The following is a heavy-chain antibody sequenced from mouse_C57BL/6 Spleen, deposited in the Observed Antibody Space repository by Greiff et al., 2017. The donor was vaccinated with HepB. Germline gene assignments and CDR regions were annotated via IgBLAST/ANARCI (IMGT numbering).Heavy chain of an antibody. D-gene: IGHD1-1*01. Sequence: VQLQESGAELVKPGASVKISCKASGYAFSSYWMNWVKQRPGKGLEWIGQIYPGDGDTNYNGKFKGKATLTADKSSSTAYMQLSSLTSEDSAVYFCARGLYGSGTVAYWGQGTLVTVSA. V-gene: IGHV1-80*01. CDR1: GYAFSSYW. J-gene: IGHJ3*01. CDR3: ARGLYGSGTVAY. CDR2: IYPGDGDT.